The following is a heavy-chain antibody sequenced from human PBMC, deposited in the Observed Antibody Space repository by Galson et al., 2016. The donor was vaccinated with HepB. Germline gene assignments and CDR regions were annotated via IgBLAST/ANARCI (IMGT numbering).Heavy chain of an antibody. CDR2: INPNGGSA. D-gene: IGHD6-25*01. Sequence: FVTVSCKASGYTFTTYHMHWVRQAPGQGLEWMGIINPNGGSASYSPKFQGRVTLTRDTSTSTVYMELSSLKSDDTALYYCSTGGGYNWFDPWGQGILVTVSA. CDR3: STGGGYNWFDP. J-gene: IGHJ5*02. CDR1: GYTFTTYH. V-gene: IGHV1-46*01.